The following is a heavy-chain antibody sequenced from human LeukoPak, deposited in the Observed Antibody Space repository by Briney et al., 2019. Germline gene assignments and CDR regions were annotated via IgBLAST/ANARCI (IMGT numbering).Heavy chain of an antibody. CDR2: IIPIFGTA. D-gene: IGHD2-15*01. CDR3: AKGLHDAFDI. CDR1: GGTFSSFT. Sequence: GASVKVSCMTSGGTFSSFTISWMRQAPGQGLEWMGGIIPIFGTANYAQKFQGRVTITADKSTCTAYMGLSSLRSEDTAVYYCAKGLHDAFDIWGQGTMVTVSS. J-gene: IGHJ3*02. V-gene: IGHV1-69*06.